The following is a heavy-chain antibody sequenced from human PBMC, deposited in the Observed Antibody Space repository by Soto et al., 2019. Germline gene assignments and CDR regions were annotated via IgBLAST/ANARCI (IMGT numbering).Heavy chain of an antibody. V-gene: IGHV5-51*01. D-gene: IGHD3-16*02. Sequence: PGESLKISCKGSGYSFTSYCSGWVRQMPGKGLEWMGIIYPGDSDTRYSPSFQGQVTISADKSISTAYLQWSSLKASDTAMYYCARGFLGELSLRPHAFDIWGQGTTVTVSS. CDR1: GYSFTSYC. CDR3: ARGFLGELSLRPHAFDI. CDR2: IYPGDSDT. J-gene: IGHJ3*02.